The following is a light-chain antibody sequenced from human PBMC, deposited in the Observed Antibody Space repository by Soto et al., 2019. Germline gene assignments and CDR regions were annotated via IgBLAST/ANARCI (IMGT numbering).Light chain of an antibody. J-gene: IGKJ1*01. CDR2: GAS. V-gene: IGKV3-20*01. CDR1: QSVISNY. Sequence: EIVLTQSPGTLSLSPGERATLSCRASQSVISNYLAWYQQKPGQAPRLLIYGASSRATGIPDRFSGSGSGTDFTLTISRLEPEDFAVYYCQRYGISLWTFGQGTKLDI. CDR3: QRYGISLWT.